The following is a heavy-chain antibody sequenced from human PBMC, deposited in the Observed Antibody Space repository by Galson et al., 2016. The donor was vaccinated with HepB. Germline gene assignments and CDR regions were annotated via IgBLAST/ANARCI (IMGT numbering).Heavy chain of an antibody. CDR1: GFTFSSYT. Sequence: SLRLSCAASGFTFSSYTMSWVRQAPGKGLEWVSSISGSSGYRYYADSLKGRFTVSRDNSKNTLYLQMDSLRVDDTAIFYCVRDPGQGVGLDPWGQGTLVTVAS. V-gene: IGHV3-21*01. D-gene: IGHD1-26*01. J-gene: IGHJ5*02. CDR2: ISGSSGYR. CDR3: VRDPGQGVGLDP.